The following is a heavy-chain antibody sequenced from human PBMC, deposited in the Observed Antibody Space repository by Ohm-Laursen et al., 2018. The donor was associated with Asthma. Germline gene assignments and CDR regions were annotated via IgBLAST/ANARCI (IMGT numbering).Heavy chain of an antibody. CDR2: ISYSRTP. CDR3: LRSRTRGAFDY. CDR1: GDPISDTYT. V-gene: IGHV4-39*01. Sequence: SDTLSLTCTVSGDPISDTYTWGWVRQPPGKGLEYIGTISYSRTPYDNPSLRSRVTISVDTSKNQFSLKVSSVTAADTAVYYCLRSRTRGAFDYWGQGRLVTVSS. D-gene: IGHD1-1*01. J-gene: IGHJ4*02.